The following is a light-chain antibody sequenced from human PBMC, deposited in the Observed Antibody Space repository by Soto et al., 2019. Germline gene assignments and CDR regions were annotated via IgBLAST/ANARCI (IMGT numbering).Light chain of an antibody. CDR3: QQYKNWPRT. V-gene: IGKV3-15*01. CDR1: QSVRSN. CDR2: GAS. J-gene: IGKJ1*01. Sequence: EIVMTQSPATLSVSPGERATLSCRASQSVRSNLAWYQQKPGQAPRLLIYGASTRATDMPGTFSGSGSGTEFTLTISSLQSEDFAVYYCQQYKNWPRTFGQGTKVDIK.